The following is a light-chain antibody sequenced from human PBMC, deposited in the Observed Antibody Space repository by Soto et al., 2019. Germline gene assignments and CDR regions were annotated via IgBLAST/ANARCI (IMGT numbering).Light chain of an antibody. CDR3: QAWDSSTVV. J-gene: IGLJ3*02. V-gene: IGLV3-1*01. CDR2: HNT. Sequence: SYELTQPPSVSVSPGQTATLSCSGDDLDKKYVCWYQQRPGQSPLLVVYHNTKRPSGIPERFSGSNSGNTATLTISGTQAMDEADYYCQAWDSSTVVFGGGTKLTVL. CDR1: DLDKKY.